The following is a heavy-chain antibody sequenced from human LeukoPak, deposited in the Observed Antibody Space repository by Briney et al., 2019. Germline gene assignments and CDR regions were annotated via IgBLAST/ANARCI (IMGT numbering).Heavy chain of an antibody. CDR1: AYTFTRYY. V-gene: IGHV1-2*02. CDR3: AREGAKGSGYNFDY. Sequence: SVKLSCNASAYTFTRYYIHWVRQAPGHALNWIVCINPNIGGTNYSQKFQCRVTMTRDTSISTAYMELTSLRSDDTAIYYCAREGAKGSGYNFDYWGQGTLVTVSS. D-gene: IGHD5-24*01. CDR2: INPNIGGT. J-gene: IGHJ4*02.